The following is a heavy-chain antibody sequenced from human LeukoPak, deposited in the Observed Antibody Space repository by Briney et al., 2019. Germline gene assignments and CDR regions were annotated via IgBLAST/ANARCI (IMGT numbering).Heavy chain of an antibody. CDR1: GGSISSTSYY. Sequence: SETLSLTCTVSGGSISSTSYYWGWIRQPPGKGLEYIGSIYYSGSTYYNPSLKSRVAISVDTSKNQVSLKLRSVTAADTAVYYCARTTEGYAGGPGYSYYYYMDVWGKGTTVTISS. J-gene: IGHJ6*03. CDR3: ARTTEGYAGGPGYSYYYYMDV. V-gene: IGHV4-39*07. CDR2: IYYSGST. D-gene: IGHD5-12*01.